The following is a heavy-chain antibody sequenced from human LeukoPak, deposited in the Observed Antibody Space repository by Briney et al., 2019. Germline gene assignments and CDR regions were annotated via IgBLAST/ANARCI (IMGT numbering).Heavy chain of an antibody. J-gene: IGHJ4*02. V-gene: IGHV3-11*01. Sequence: PGGSLRLSCAASGFTFNQHSMSWIRPAPGKGLEWLSYISRTGGAVHYADSVEGRFTISRDNARNSLSLQMNGLRADDTAVYFCARGSSLIGGFDYWGRGTLVTVSS. CDR3: ARGSSLIGGFDY. CDR2: ISRTGGAV. CDR1: GFTFNQHS. D-gene: IGHD2-8*01.